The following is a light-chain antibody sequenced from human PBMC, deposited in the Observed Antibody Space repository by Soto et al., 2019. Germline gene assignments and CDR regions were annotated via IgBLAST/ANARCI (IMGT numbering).Light chain of an antibody. CDR3: QKYYNSHIT. V-gene: IGKV4-1*01. Sequence: DFVMSQHPDSLPVSLGDSATTNCKSSQRVLYSSNNKNYLAWYQQKQGQPPKLLIYWASTRESGVNDRFSGSGSGKDFTLTIRSMQDEDVEVYYCQKYYNSHITVGGGTTVDIK. CDR2: WAS. CDR1: QRVLYSSNNKNY. J-gene: IGKJ4*01.